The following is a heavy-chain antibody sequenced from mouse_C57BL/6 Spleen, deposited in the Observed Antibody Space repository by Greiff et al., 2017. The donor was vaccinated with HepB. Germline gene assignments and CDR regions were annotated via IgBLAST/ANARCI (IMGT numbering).Heavy chain of an antibody. CDR1: GFSLTSYG. V-gene: IGHV2-2*01. CDR2: IWSGGST. CDR3: ARTCYYYGSSYVGFDY. Sequence: QVHVKQSGPGLVQPSQSLSITCTVSGFSLTSYGVHWVRQSPGKGLEWLGVIWSGGSTDYNAAFISRLSISKDNSKSQVFFKMNSLQADDTAIYYCARTCYYYGSSYVGFDYWGQGTTLTVSS. D-gene: IGHD1-1*01. J-gene: IGHJ2*01.